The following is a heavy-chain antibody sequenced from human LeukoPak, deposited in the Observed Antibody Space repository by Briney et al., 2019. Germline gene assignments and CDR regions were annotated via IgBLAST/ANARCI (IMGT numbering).Heavy chain of an antibody. CDR2: IYYSGST. Sequence: SETLSLTCTVSGGSISSYYWSWIRQPPGKGLEWIGYIYYSGSTNYNPSLKSRVTISVDTSKNQFSLKLSSVTAADTAVYYCAGVGGDSYGSFDYWGQGTLVTVSS. D-gene: IGHD5-18*01. V-gene: IGHV4-59*01. CDR1: GGSISSYY. CDR3: AGVGGDSYGSFDY. J-gene: IGHJ4*02.